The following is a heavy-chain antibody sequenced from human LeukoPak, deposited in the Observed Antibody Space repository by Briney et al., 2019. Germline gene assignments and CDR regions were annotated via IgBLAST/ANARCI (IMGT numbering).Heavy chain of an antibody. CDR3: ARDSEMATNYYYYYYMDV. V-gene: IGHV1-46*01. CDR2: INPSGGST. Sequence: ASVKVSCKASGYTFTSYDINWVRQATGQGLEWMGIINPSGGSTSYAQKFQGRVTMTRDMSTSTVYMELSSLRSEDTAVYYCARDSEMATNYYYYYYMDVWGKGTTVTVSS. CDR1: GYTFTSYD. D-gene: IGHD5-24*01. J-gene: IGHJ6*03.